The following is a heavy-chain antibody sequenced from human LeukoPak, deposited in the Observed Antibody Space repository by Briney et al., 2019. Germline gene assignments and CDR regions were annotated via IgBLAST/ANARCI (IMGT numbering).Heavy chain of an antibody. Sequence: GGSLRLSCAASGFTFSSYEMNWVRQAPGKGLEGVSYISSSGSTIYYADSVKGRFTISRDNAKNSLYLQMNSLRAEDTAVYYCARVSRTGDFDYWGQGTLVTVSS. CDR1: GFTFSSYE. CDR2: ISSSGSTI. V-gene: IGHV3-48*03. CDR3: ARVSRTGDFDY. D-gene: IGHD5/OR15-5a*01. J-gene: IGHJ4*02.